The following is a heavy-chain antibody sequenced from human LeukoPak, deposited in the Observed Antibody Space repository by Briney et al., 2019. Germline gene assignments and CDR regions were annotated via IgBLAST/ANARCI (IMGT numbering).Heavy chain of an antibody. J-gene: IGHJ4*02. CDR2: ISSSGSTI. CDR1: GFTFSDYY. D-gene: IGHD3-22*01. Sequence: PGGSLRLSCAASGFTFSDYYMSWIRQAPGKGLEWVSYISSSGSTIYYADSVKGRFTISRDNSKNTLYLQMNSLRAEDTAVYYCAKGQRYYDSSGLVDYWGQGTLVTVSS. V-gene: IGHV3-11*04. CDR3: AKGQRYYDSSGLVDY.